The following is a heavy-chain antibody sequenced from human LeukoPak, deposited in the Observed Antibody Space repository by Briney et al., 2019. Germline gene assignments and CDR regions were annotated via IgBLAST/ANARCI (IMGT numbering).Heavy chain of an antibody. J-gene: IGHJ4*02. CDR2: ISYDGSNK. V-gene: IGHV3-30-3*01. Sequence: GGSLRLSCAASGFTFSSYAMHWVRQAPGKGLEWVAVISYDGSNKYYADSVKGRFTISRDNSKNTLYLQMNSLRAEDTAVYYCAKVGKPVAVALDYWGQGTLVTVSS. CDR1: GFTFSSYA. D-gene: IGHD6-19*01. CDR3: AKVGKPVAVALDY.